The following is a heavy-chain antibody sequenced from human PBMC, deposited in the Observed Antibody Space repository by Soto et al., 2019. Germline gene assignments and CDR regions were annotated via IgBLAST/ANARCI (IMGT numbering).Heavy chain of an antibody. V-gene: IGHV4-4*07. D-gene: IGHD6-13*01. Sequence: QVQLQASGPGLVKPSETLSLTCTVSGASMNSYHWSWIRQPAGKGLEWIGHIHSSGSTNYNPSLKCRVTMSVDTSKNQFSLWLMSLTTADTAVYYCARDQGVAAAGITLFDPWGQGSLVTVSS. CDR2: IHSSGST. CDR1: GASMNSYH. CDR3: ARDQGVAAAGITLFDP. J-gene: IGHJ5*02.